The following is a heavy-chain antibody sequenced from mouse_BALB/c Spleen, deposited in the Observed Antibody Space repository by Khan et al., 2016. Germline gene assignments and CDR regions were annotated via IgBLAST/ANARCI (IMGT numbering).Heavy chain of an antibody. CDR3: ARSGNLAMAY. J-gene: IGHJ4*01. Sequence: VQLQQSGPELVKPGASVKMSCKASGFTFISYVMHWVKQKPGQGLEWIGYINPFNDGTNYNENFKGKATLTSDKSSSTAYMDLSSLTSEDSAVYDCARSGNLAMAYWGQGTSVTVSS. V-gene: IGHV1S136*01. D-gene: IGHD2-1*01. CDR1: GFTFISYV. CDR2: INPFNDGT.